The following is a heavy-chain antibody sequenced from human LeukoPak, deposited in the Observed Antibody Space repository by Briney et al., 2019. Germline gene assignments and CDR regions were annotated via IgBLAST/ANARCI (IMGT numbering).Heavy chain of an antibody. Sequence: KPGGSLRLSCAASGFTFSSYGMHWVRQAPGKGLEWVAVISYDGSNKYYADSVKGRFTISRDDSKNTLYLQMNSLRAEDTAVYYCAKERERPSHYYYGMDVWGQGTTVTVSS. CDR1: GFTFSSYG. V-gene: IGHV3-30*18. CDR3: AKERERPSHYYYGMDV. J-gene: IGHJ6*02. CDR2: ISYDGSNK. D-gene: IGHD6-6*01.